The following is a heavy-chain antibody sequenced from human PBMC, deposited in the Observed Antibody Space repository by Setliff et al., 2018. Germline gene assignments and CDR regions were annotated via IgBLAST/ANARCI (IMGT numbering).Heavy chain of an antibody. CDR1: GGSISDYY. V-gene: IGHV4-34*01. CDR3: ARVSSSLTGYYYYYMDV. J-gene: IGHJ6*03. CDR2: IYHSGST. Sequence: SETLSLTCGGYGGSISDYYWSWIRQPPGKGLEWIGEIYHSGSTNYNPSLKSRVTISVDKSKNQFSLKLSSVTAADTAVYYCARVSSSLTGYYYYYMDVWGKGTTVTVSS. D-gene: IGHD6-13*01.